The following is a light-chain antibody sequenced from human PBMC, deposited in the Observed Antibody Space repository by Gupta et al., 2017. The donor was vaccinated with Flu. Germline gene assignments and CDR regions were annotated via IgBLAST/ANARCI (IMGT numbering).Light chain of an antibody. CDR1: QSVSSY. CDR3: QQRSNWPLLT. V-gene: IGKV3-11*01. Sequence: DIVLTQSPATMSVSPGERATLSCRASQSVSSYLAWYQQKPGQAPRLLIYDASNRATGIPARFSGSGSGTDFTLTISSLEPEDFAVYYCQQRSNWPLLTFGGGTKVEIK. J-gene: IGKJ4*01. CDR2: DAS.